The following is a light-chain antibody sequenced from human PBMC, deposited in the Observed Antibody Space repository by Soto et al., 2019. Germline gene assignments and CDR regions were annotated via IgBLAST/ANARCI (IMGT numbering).Light chain of an antibody. J-gene: IGKJ2*01. CDR1: QSVLYSSNNKNY. CDR3: QQYYSSPYT. Sequence: DIVMTQSPDSLAVSLGERATINCKSSQSVLYSSNNKNYLAWYQQQPGQPPKLLIYWASTRASGVPDRFSGSGSGTDFTLTISSLQAEDVAVYYCQQYYSSPYTFGQGTKLEIK. V-gene: IGKV4-1*01. CDR2: WAS.